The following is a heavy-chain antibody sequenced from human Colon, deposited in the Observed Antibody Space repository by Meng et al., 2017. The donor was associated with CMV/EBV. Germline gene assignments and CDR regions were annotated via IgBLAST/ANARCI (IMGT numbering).Heavy chain of an antibody. V-gene: IGHV4-4*07. D-gene: IGHD5-12*01. CDR3: VRGGYSGTQTGGVQEY. J-gene: IGHJ4*02. Sequence: VTLQEPGPVVVNPSRTPSLHCTVPGGSISTYYWSWIRQPAGEGLESLGRISTKRNTAYNPSLNSRATIWLDTSNNQFSLKLSSVTAADTAVYYCVRGGYSGTQTGGVQEYWGQGTLVTVSS. CDR2: ISTKRNT. CDR1: GGSISTYY.